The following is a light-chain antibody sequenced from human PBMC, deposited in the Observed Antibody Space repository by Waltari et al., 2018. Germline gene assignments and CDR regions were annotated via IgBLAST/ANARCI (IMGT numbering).Light chain of an antibody. J-gene: IGKJ4*01. CDR1: QSVSNS. Sequence: EIVLTQSPATLYLSPGEKATLSCRASQSVSNSLAWYQQRPGQAPRLLIYDASKRATGSPARFSGSGSGTDFSLTISSLEPEDFAVYYCQQRSDWLTFGGGTRVEI. CDR3: QQRSDWLT. V-gene: IGKV3-11*01. CDR2: DAS.